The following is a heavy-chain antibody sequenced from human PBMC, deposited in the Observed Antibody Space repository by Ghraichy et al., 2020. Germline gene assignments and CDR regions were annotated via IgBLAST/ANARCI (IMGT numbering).Heavy chain of an antibody. CDR2: ISPDSKYI. Sequence: GGSLRLSCAASGFTFSTYTMNWVRLAPGKGLEWVSSISPDSKYIYYGDSIKGRFTISRDNAQSSLYLQLTSLRAEDTAVYYCARGSYGDYEYWGQGTLVTVSS. D-gene: IGHD4-17*01. CDR1: GFTFSTYT. J-gene: IGHJ4*02. CDR3: ARGSYGDYEY. V-gene: IGHV3-21*01.